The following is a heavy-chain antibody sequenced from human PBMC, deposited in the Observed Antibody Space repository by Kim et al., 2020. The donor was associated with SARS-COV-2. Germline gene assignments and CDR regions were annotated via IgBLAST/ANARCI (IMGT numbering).Heavy chain of an antibody. CDR3: ARDQKWELLKDYYYGMDV. CDR1: GGTFSSYA. Sequence: SVKVSCKASGGTFSSYAISWVRQAPGQGLEWMGGIIPIFGTANYAQKFQGRVTITADESTSTAYMELSSLRSEDTAVYYCARDQKWELLKDYYYGMDVWGQGTTVTVSS. J-gene: IGHJ6*02. CDR2: IIPIFGTA. D-gene: IGHD1-26*01. V-gene: IGHV1-69*13.